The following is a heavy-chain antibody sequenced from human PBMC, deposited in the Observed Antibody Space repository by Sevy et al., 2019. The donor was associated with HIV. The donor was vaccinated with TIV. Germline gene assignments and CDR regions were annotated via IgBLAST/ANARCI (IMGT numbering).Heavy chain of an antibody. CDR3: AKDFTGFYGMDV. CDR2: ISYDGINK. D-gene: IGHD3-9*01. V-gene: IGHV3-30*18. Sequence: GGSLRLSCEVSGLSVTNNGMHWVRQAPGKGLEGVAVISYDGINKYYGDSVKGRFFISRDRYKNTLYLQMNILRIEDTAVYHCAKDFTGFYGMDVWGQGTTVTVSS. CDR1: GLSVTNNG. J-gene: IGHJ6*02.